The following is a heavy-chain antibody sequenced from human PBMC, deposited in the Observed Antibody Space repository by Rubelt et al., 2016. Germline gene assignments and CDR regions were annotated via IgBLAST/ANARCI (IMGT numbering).Heavy chain of an antibody. CDR3: ARDSPYYYYGMDV. CDR2: IYTSGST. Sequence: QVQLQESGPRLVKPSETLSLTCTVSGGSISSYYWSWIRQPAGKGLEWIGRIYTSGSTNYNPSLKIRVTMCVDTSKSQVSLKLSSVTAADTAVYYCARDSPYYYYGMDVWGQGTTVTVSS. J-gene: IGHJ6*02. CDR1: GGSISSYY. V-gene: IGHV4-4*07.